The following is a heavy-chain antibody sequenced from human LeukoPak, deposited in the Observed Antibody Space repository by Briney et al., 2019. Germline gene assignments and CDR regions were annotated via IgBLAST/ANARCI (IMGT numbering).Heavy chain of an antibody. Sequence: SVKVSCKASGGTFSSYAISWVRQAPGQGLEWMGRIIPILGIANYAQKFQGRVTITADKSTSTAYMELSSLRSEDTAVYYCAREAETNYGSGSYYPPYIDYWGQGTLVTVSS. V-gene: IGHV1-69*04. CDR2: IIPILGIA. D-gene: IGHD3-10*01. CDR1: GGTFSSYA. J-gene: IGHJ4*02. CDR3: AREAETNYGSGSYYPPYIDY.